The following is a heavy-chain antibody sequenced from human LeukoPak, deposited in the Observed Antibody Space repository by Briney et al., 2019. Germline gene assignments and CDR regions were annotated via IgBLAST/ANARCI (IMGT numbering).Heavy chain of an antibody. Sequence: GGSPRLSCAASVFTSSSYAMYWVRQAPGKGLERGAVISYDGSNKYYAGSVKGRFTISRDNSKTTLYLQMNSRRAEDTAVYYCARDSYGMDVWGQGTTVSVS. CDR1: VFTSSSYA. CDR2: ISYDGSNK. J-gene: IGHJ6*02. CDR3: ARDSYGMDV. V-gene: IGHV3-30-3*01.